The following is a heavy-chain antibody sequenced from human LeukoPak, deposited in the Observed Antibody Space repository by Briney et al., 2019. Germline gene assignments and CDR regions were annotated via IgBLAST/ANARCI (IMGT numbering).Heavy chain of an antibody. CDR3: ARDGGFDYVWGSYRSPDYYYYMDV. CDR2: INPNSGGT. Sequence: ASVKVSCKASGYTFTGYYMHWVRQAPGQGLEWMGWINPNSGGTNYAQKFQGRVTMTRDTSISTAYMELSRLRSDDTAVYYCARDGGFDYVWGSYRSPDYYYYMDVWGKGTTVTVSS. CDR1: GYTFTGYY. J-gene: IGHJ6*03. D-gene: IGHD3-16*02. V-gene: IGHV1-2*02.